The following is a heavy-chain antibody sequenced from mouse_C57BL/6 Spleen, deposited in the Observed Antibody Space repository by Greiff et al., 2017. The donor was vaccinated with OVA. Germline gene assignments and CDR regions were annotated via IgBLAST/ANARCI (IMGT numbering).Heavy chain of an antibody. V-gene: IGHV5-6*01. D-gene: IGHD2-4*01. Sequence: EVQLVESGGDLVKPGGSLKLSCAASGFTFSSYGMSWVRQTPDKRLEWVATISSGGSYTYYPDSVKGRFTISRDNAKNTLYLQMSSLKSEDTAMYYCARLWDYDEYYFDYWGQGTTLTVSS. J-gene: IGHJ2*01. CDR1: GFTFSSYG. CDR2: ISSGGSYT. CDR3: ARLWDYDEYYFDY.